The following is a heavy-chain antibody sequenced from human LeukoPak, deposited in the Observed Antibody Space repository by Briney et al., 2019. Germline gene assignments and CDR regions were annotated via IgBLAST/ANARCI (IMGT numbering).Heavy chain of an antibody. CDR2: INHSGST. CDR1: GGSFSDYY. J-gene: IGHJ4*02. Sequence: SETLSLTCAVYGGSFSDYYWNWIRQPPGKGLEWIGEINHSGSTNYNPSLKSRVTISVDTSKNQFSLKLSSVTAADTAVYYCARQPRTYSSGDYWGQGTLVTVSS. CDR3: ARQPRTYSSGDY. V-gene: IGHV4-34*01. D-gene: IGHD3-22*01.